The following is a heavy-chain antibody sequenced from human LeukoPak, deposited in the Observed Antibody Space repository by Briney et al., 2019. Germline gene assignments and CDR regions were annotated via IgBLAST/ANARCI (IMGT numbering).Heavy chain of an antibody. Sequence: GGSLRLSCAASGFTFSSYSMNWVRQAPGKGLEWVSSISSSRSYIYYADSVKGRFTISRDNAKNSLYLQMNSLRAEDTAVYYCARDEAAAGYGMDVWGQGTTVTVSS. CDR3: ARDEAAAGYGMDV. J-gene: IGHJ6*02. CDR1: GFTFSSYS. V-gene: IGHV3-21*01. CDR2: ISSSRSYI. D-gene: IGHD6-13*01.